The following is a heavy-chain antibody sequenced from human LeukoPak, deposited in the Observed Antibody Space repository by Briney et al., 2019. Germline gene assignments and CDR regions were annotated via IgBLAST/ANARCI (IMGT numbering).Heavy chain of an antibody. Sequence: PGRSLRLSCAASGFTFSSYGMHWVRQAPGKGLEWVAVIWYDGSNKYYADSVKGRFTISRDNSKNTLYLQMNSLRAEDTAVYYCAKALFIVVVTAHDYWGQGTLVTVSS. CDR2: IWYDGSNK. CDR3: AKALFIVVVTAHDY. CDR1: GFTFSSYG. D-gene: IGHD2-21*02. J-gene: IGHJ4*02. V-gene: IGHV3-33*06.